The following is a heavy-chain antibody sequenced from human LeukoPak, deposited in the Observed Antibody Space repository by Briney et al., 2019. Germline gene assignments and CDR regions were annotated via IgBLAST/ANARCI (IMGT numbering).Heavy chain of an antibody. J-gene: IGHJ4*02. Sequence: PGGSLRLSCAASGFTFSSYGMHWVRQAPGKGLEWVAFIRYDGSNKYYADSVKGRFTISRDNSKNTLYLQMNSLRAEDTAVYYCAKIDPRHSYYFDYWGQGTLVTVSS. D-gene: IGHD6-6*01. V-gene: IGHV3-30*02. CDR3: AKIDPRHSYYFDY. CDR1: GFTFSSYG. CDR2: IRYDGSNK.